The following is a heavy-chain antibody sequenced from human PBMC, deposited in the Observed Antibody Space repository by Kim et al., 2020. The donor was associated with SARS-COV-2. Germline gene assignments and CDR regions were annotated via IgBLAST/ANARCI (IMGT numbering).Heavy chain of an antibody. CDR1: GFTFSSYS. CDR2: ISSSSSYI. J-gene: IGHJ6*02. Sequence: GGSLRLSCAASGFTFSSYSMNWVRQAPGKGLEWVSSISSSSSYIYYADSVKGRFTISRDNAKNSLYLQMNSLRAEDTAVYYCARYLVIFGVVITNYYYYGMEVWGQGTTVTVSS. CDR3: ARYLVIFGVVITNYYYYGMEV. V-gene: IGHV3-21*01. D-gene: IGHD3-3*01.